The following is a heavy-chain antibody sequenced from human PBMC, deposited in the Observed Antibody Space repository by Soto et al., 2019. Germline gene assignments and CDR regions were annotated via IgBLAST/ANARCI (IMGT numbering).Heavy chain of an antibody. CDR2: INSDGSST. J-gene: IGHJ6*02. CDR1: GFTFSSYW. Sequence: PGGSLRLSCTASGFTFSSYWIHWVRQAPGKGLVWVSRINSDGSSTSYADSVKGRFTISRDNAKNTLYLQMNSLRAEDTAVYYCATSGSYYTDQNYGMDVWGQGTTVTVSS. D-gene: IGHD3-10*01. CDR3: ATSGSYYTDQNYGMDV. V-gene: IGHV3-74*01.